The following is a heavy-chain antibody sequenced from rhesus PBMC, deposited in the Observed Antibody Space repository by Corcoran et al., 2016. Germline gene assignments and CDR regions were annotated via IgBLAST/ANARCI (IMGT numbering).Heavy chain of an antibody. CDR3: AKDRSGWWY. J-gene: IGHJ4*01. CDR2: INTGGGST. Sequence: EVQLVESGGGLVQPGGSLRLSGTGSGFTFSSYYMYWVRQAPGEGLEWVSAINTGGGSTWYRDSVKGRFTISKENAKNTLYLQMDSLRAEDTAVYYCAKDRSGWWYWGQGVLVTVSS. V-gene: IGHV3-8*01. D-gene: IGHD6-31*01. CDR1: GFTFSSYY.